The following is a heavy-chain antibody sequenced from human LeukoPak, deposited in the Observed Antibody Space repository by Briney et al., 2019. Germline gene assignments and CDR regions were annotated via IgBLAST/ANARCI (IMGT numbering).Heavy chain of an antibody. CDR2: ISSNGGST. D-gene: IGHD6-13*01. CDR1: GFTFSSYA. CDR3: VKSAAANYYYYGMDV. V-gene: IGHV3-64D*06. Sequence: GSLRLSCSASGFTFSSYAMHWVRQAPGKGLEYVSAISSNGGSTYYADSVKGRFTISRDNSKNTLYLQMSSLRAEDTAVYYCVKSAAANYYYYGMDVWGKGTTVTVSS. J-gene: IGHJ6*04.